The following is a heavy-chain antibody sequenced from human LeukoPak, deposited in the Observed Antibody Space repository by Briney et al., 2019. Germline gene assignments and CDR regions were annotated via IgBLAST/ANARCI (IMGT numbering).Heavy chain of an antibody. CDR1: GFTFSSYA. Sequence: GGSLRLSCAASGFTFSSYAMSWVRQAPGKGLEWVSAISGSGGSTYYADSVKGRFTISRDNSKNTLYLQMNSLRAEGTAVYYCAKDSPHYYYDSSGPNYYFDYWGQGTLVTVSS. CDR2: ISGSGGST. J-gene: IGHJ4*02. V-gene: IGHV3-23*01. D-gene: IGHD3-22*01. CDR3: AKDSPHYYYDSSGPNYYFDY.